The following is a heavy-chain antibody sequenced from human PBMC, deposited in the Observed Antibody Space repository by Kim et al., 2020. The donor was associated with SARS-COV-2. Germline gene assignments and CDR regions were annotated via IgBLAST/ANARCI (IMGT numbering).Heavy chain of an antibody. CDR1: LGDNL. J-gene: IGHJ3*01. D-gene: IGHD6-19*01. V-gene: IGHV3-30*19. Sequence: GGSLRLSCVISLGDNLMHWLRQAPGKGLGGVAAISADGMSYYYSASVKGRFTVSRDNPNNVLFLQLNSLRDEDTAVYYCAREGRSSGRAGSYDVWGRGTLVTVSS. CDR2: ISADGMSY. CDR3: AREGRSSGRAGSYDV.